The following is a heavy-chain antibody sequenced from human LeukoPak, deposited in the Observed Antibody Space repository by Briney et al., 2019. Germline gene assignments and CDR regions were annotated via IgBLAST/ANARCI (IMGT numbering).Heavy chain of an antibody. D-gene: IGHD3-22*01. Sequence: GGSLRLSCAASGFTFGNSWMTWVRQAPGKGLEWVASIKQDGSETYYVDSVKGRFTISRDNAKNSLYLQMNSLRADDTAVYYCARDHGSGGYYPADYWGQGTLVTVSS. CDR1: GFTFGNSW. CDR3: ARDHGSGGYYPADY. V-gene: IGHV3-7*01. J-gene: IGHJ4*02. CDR2: IKQDGSET.